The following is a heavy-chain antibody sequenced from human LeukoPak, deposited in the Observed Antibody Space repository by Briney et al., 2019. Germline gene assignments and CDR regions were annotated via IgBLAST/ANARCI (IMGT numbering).Heavy chain of an antibody. J-gene: IGHJ4*02. CDR2: IDPNSGGT. V-gene: IGHV1-2*02. Sequence: ASVKVSCKASGYTFTGYYMHWVRQAPGQGLEWMGWIDPNSGGTNYAQRLQGRVTMTRDTSISTAYMELSRLRSDDTAVYYCARVGGWGDYRFDYWGQGTLVIVSS. D-gene: IGHD4-11*01. CDR3: ARVGGWGDYRFDY. CDR1: GYTFTGYY.